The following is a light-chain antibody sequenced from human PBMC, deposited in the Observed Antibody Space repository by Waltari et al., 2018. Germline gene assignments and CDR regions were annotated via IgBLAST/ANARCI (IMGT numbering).Light chain of an antibody. J-gene: IGKJ5*01. CDR2: GAS. CDR3: QYYGASRGPIT. V-gene: IGKV3-20*01. CDR1: QSVSGSY. Sequence: EIVLTQSPVPLPLSPGETATLSCRASQSVSGSYLAWNQQKPGQAPRLLIYGASSRATGIPDRFSGSGSGTDFTLTISRLEPEDFGVYYCQYYGASRGPITFGQGTRLEIK.